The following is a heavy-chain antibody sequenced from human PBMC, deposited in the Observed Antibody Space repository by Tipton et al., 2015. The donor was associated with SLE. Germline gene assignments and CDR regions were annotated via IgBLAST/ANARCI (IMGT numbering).Heavy chain of an antibody. CDR3: ARDPKDSSGWSRPYYFDY. D-gene: IGHD6-19*01. J-gene: IGHJ4*02. V-gene: IGHV4-4*07. CDR1: GGPIRGSYY. Sequence: TLSLTCTVSGGPIRGSYYWTWLRQSAGKGLEWIGRIYTTGSTNFNPSLKSRLTMSLDTSKNQFSLNLTSMTAADTAVYYCARDPKDSSGWSRPYYFDYWGQGTLVTVSS. CDR2: IYTTGST.